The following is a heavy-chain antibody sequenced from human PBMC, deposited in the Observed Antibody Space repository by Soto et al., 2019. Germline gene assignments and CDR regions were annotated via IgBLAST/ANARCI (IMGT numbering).Heavy chain of an antibody. D-gene: IGHD6-13*01. V-gene: IGHV1-8*01. Sequence: QVQLVQSGAEVKKPGASVKVSCKASGYTFTSYDINWVRQATGQGLEWMGWMNPNSGNTGYAQKFPGRVTMTRNTSISTAYMALSSLRSEATAVYYCARERSAAGTGWFDPWGQGTLVTVSS. CDR1: GYTFTSYD. CDR3: ARERSAAGTGWFDP. J-gene: IGHJ5*02. CDR2: MNPNSGNT.